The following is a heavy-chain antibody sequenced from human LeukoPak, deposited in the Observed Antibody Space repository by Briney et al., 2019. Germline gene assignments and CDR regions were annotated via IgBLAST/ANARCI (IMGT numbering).Heavy chain of an antibody. V-gene: IGHV4-39*07. D-gene: IGHD6-6*01. CDR2: IYYSGST. CDR1: GGSISSSSYY. Sequence: PSETLSLTCTVSGGSISSSSYYWGWIRQPPGKGLEWIGSIYYSGSTNYNPSLKSRVTISVDTSKNQFSLKLSSVTAADTAVYYCARGEGDSSSSGYYYYYMDVWGKGTTVTVSS. J-gene: IGHJ6*03. CDR3: ARGEGDSSSSGYYYYYMDV.